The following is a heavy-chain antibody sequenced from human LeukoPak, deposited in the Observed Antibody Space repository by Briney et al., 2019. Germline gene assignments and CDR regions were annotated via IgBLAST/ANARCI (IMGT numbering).Heavy chain of an antibody. V-gene: IGHV4-34*01. Sequence: PSETLSLTCGVYGGSFSAYYWSWIRQPPGKGLEWIGDINHSGGTKYNPSLMSRVAISVDSSKNHFSLNLRSVTAADTAVYYCARLPLGAFAEFLNFDYWGQGIPVTVSS. D-gene: IGHD3-10*01. CDR2: INHSGGT. CDR3: ARLPLGAFAEFLNFDY. CDR1: GGSFSAYY. J-gene: IGHJ4*02.